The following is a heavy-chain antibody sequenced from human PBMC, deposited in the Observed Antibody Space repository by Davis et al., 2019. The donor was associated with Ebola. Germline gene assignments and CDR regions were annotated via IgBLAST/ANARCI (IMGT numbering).Heavy chain of an antibody. V-gene: IGHV3-30*02. D-gene: IGHD6-19*01. CDR2: IRHDGSQK. J-gene: IGHJ4*02. CDR1: GFTLSSYG. Sequence: GESLKISCAASGFTLSSYGMHWVRQAPGKGLEWVAYIRHDGSQKFYEASVKGRFTISRDNSKNTLYLQMDSLRAEDTAVYYCEAVDVAGVFYWGQGTLVTVSS. CDR3: EAVDVAGVFY.